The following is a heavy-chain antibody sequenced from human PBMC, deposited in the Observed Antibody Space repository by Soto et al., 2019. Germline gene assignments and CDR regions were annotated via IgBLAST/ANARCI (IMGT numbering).Heavy chain of an antibody. D-gene: IGHD2-2*01. V-gene: IGHV1-18*04. J-gene: IGHJ4*02. CDR3: TRDLGDIVVVSATTEFDH. CDR1: GYTFNNSG. Sequence: QVQLVQSGAEVKKPGASVKVSCKASGYTFNNSGISWVRQAPGRGLEWMGWISAKNGNTNYAQKFQGRVTRTTATATRTAYMDLRLLRSDDTAVYFCTRDLGDIVVVSATTEFDHWGQGTLVTVSS. CDR2: ISAKNGNT.